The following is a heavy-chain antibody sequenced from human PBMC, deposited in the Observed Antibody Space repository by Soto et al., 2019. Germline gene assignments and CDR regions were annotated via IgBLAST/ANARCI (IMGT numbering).Heavy chain of an antibody. Sequence: SVKVSCKASGFTFTSSAVQWVRHARGQRLEWIGWIVVGSGNTNYAQKFQERVTITRDMSTSTAYMELSSLRSEDTAVYYCAADSGSYGWFDPWGQGTLVTVSS. CDR3: AADSGSYGWFDP. V-gene: IGHV1-58*01. J-gene: IGHJ5*02. CDR2: IVVGSGNT. D-gene: IGHD1-26*01. CDR1: GFTFTSSA.